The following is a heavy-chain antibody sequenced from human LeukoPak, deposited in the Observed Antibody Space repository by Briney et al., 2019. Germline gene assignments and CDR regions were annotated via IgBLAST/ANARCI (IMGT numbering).Heavy chain of an antibody. CDR1: GYTFTSYA. J-gene: IGHJ5*02. Sequence: ASVKVSCKASGYTFTSYAMNWVRQAPGQGLEWMGWINTNTGNPTYAQGFTGRFVFSLDTSVSTAYLQISSLKAEDTAVYYCARGYLWFGEFATPFDPWGQGTLVTVSS. CDR3: ARGYLWFGEFATPFDP. CDR2: INTNTGNP. V-gene: IGHV7-4-1*02. D-gene: IGHD3-10*01.